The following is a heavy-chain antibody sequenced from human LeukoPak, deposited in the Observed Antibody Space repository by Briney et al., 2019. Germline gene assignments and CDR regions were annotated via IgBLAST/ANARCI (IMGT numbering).Heavy chain of an antibody. CDR3: ARGSATVTTYYYYMDV. Sequence: SETLSLTCTVSGGSISNYYWSWIRQPPGKGLEWIGYIYFSGSTNYNPSVKSRVTMSVDTSKNQFSLKLSSVTAADTAVYYCARGSATVTTYYYYMDVWGKGTTVTVSS. CDR1: GGSISNYY. CDR2: IYFSGST. V-gene: IGHV4-59*01. D-gene: IGHD4-17*01. J-gene: IGHJ6*03.